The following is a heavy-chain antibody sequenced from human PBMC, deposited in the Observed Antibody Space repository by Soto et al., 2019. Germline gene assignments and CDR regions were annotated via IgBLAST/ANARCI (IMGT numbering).Heavy chain of an antibody. D-gene: IGHD5-12*01. V-gene: IGHV3-73*01. CDR1: GFAFSGSA. Sequence: GGSLRLSCAASGFAFSGSAMYWVRQASGKXPEWVGRIRSKGHNYATEYAASVKGRFTISRDDSKNTAYLQMNSLQTEDTAVYYCTRDLFSYDYSGILWFDPWGQGTRVTVSS. CDR2: IRSKGHNYAT. CDR3: TRDLFSYDYSGILWFDP. J-gene: IGHJ5*02.